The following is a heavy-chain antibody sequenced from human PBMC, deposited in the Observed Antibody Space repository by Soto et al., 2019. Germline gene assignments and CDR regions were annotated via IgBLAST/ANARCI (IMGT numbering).Heavy chain of an antibody. CDR1: GFTFSSYA. CDR3: AREGALKPFSS. J-gene: IGHJ5*02. V-gene: IGHV3-21*01. Sequence: GGSLRLSCAASGFTFSSYAVHWVRQAPGKGLEWVSHISGTGVYIHYADAVKGRFTISRDNAKSSVYLQMNSLRAEDTAVYYCAREGALKPFSSWGQGALVTVSS. CDR2: ISGTGVYI.